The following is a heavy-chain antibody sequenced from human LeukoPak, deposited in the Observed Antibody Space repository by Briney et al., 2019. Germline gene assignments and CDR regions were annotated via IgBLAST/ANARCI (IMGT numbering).Heavy chain of an antibody. V-gene: IGHV4-61*02. CDR2: IYTSGST. CDR3: ARGPYCSSSSPIPCAFDI. J-gene: IGHJ3*02. Sequence: PSETLSLTCTVSGGSISSGSSYWSWIRQPAGKGLEWIGRIYTSGSTNYNPSLKSRVTISVDTSKNQFSPKLSSVTAADTAVYYCARGPYCSSSSPIPCAFDIWGQGTMVTVSS. CDR1: GGSISSGSSY. D-gene: IGHD2-2*01.